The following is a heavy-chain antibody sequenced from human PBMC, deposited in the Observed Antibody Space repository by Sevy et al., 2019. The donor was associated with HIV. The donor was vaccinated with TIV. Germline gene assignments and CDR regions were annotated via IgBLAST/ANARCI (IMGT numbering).Heavy chain of an antibody. Sequence: GGSLRLSCAASGFTFSSYSMNWVRQAPGKGLEWVSSISSSSSYIYYADSVKGRFTITRDKAKNSLYLQMNSLRAEDTAVYYCARDRGYCSSTSCHSYGMDVWGQGTTVTVSS. J-gene: IGHJ6*02. CDR3: ARDRGYCSSTSCHSYGMDV. V-gene: IGHV3-21*01. CDR1: GFTFSSYS. CDR2: ISSSSSYI. D-gene: IGHD2-2*03.